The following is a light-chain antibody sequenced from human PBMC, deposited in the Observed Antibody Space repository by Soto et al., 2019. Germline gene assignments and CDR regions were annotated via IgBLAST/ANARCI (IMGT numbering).Light chain of an antibody. CDR1: ESVSRD. CDR3: QQYKNWPPTT. J-gene: IGKJ1*01. Sequence: EILLTQSPATVSVSPGERATLYCRASESVSRDLAWYQHKPGQAPRLLMYGASIRATGIPARFSGSGSGTEFTLTIRSLQSEDFAVYYCQQYKNWPPTTFGQGTKVDIK. CDR2: GAS. V-gene: IGKV3-15*01.